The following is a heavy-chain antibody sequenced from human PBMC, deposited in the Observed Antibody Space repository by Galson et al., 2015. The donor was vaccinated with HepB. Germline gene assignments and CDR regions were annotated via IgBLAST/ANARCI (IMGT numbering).Heavy chain of an antibody. CDR2: ISPIFGTT. D-gene: IGHD5-12*01. J-gene: IGHJ4*02. CDR3: ARLNPESGHYDADY. CDR1: GAIFSNYP. Sequence: SVKVSCKASGAIFSNYPLSWVRQAPGQGLDWMGRISPIFGTTNYAQNFQGRVTITAEGSTNTAYMELGSLRSEDTAVYYCARLNPESGHYDADYWGQGTLVTVSS. V-gene: IGHV1-69*13.